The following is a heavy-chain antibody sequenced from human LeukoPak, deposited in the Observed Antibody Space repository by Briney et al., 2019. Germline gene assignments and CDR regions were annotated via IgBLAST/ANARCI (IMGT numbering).Heavy chain of an antibody. D-gene: IGHD2-15*01. CDR3: ARTYCSGGSCHFAY. V-gene: IGHV4-59*08. CDR2: IFYSGTT. CDR1: GGSIRSYY. J-gene: IGHJ4*02. Sequence: PSETLSLTCTVSGGSIRSYYWSWIRQPPGEGLGWVGYIFYSGTTDSNPSLKSRVPISVDTSKNQFSLKLSTVTAADTAVYYCARTYCSGGSCHFAYWGQGTLVTVSS.